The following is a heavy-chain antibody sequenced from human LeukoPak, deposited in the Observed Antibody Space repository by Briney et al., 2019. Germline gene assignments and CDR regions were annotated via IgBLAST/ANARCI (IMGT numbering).Heavy chain of an antibody. V-gene: IGHV1-2*06. CDR1: GYTFTGYY. CDR3: ARLKGIVGATNSDY. J-gene: IGHJ4*02. CDR2: INPNSGGT. Sequence: GASVKVSCKASGYTFTGYYMHWVRQAPGQGLEWMGRINPNSGGTNYAQKFQGRVTMTRDTSISTVYRELSRLRSDDTAVYYCARLKGIVGATNSDYWGQGTLVTVSS. D-gene: IGHD1-26*01.